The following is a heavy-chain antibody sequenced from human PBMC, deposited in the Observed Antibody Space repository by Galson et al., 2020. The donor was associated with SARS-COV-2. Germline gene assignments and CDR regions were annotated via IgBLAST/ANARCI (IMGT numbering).Heavy chain of an antibody. CDR2: ISSSSSTI. J-gene: IGHJ3*02. CDR3: AETGGAAFDI. CDR1: GFIFSSYS. Sequence: GESLKISCAASGFIFSSYSMNWVRQAPGKGLEWVSYISSSSSTIYYADSVKGRFTISRDNAKNSLYLQMNSLRAEDTAVYYCAETGGAAFDIWGQGTMVTVSS. V-gene: IGHV3-48*04. D-gene: IGHD2-8*02.